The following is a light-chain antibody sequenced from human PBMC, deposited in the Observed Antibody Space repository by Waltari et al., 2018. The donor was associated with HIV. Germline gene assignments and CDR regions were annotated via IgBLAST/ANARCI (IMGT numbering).Light chain of an antibody. CDR2: EVS. Sequence: QSALTQPASVSGSPGQSITFSCSGSSGDIGAYTFFSWYPQHPGKAPMLRLYEVSNRPSGVSDRFAGSSSGNTASLTISGLQAEDEADYYCSSYTTRNTLLFGGGTRLTVL. V-gene: IGLV2-14*01. CDR3: SSYTTRNTLL. J-gene: IGLJ2*01. CDR1: SGDIGAYTF.